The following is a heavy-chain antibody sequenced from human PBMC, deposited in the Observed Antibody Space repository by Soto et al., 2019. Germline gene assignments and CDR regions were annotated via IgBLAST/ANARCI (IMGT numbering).Heavy chain of an antibody. CDR1: GDTFSSYG. Sequence: QAQLVQSGAEVKKPGSSVKVSCKASGDTFSSYGISWVRRAPGHGLEWMGGITPLYGTASYAQKFRGRVTITTEASTNTAYMELSSLRSDDTAVYYCAREGMVRIAMGGHYYYYGMDVWGQGTTVTVS. CDR2: ITPLYGTA. J-gene: IGHJ6*02. CDR3: AREGMVRIAMGGHYYYYGMDV. V-gene: IGHV1-69*01. D-gene: IGHD3-10*01.